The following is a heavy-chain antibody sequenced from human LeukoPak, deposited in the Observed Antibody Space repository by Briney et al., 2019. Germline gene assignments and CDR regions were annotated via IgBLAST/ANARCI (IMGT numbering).Heavy chain of an antibody. D-gene: IGHD2-15*01. CDR2: INPNSGDT. CDR1: GYTFTGYY. V-gene: IGHV1-2*06. Sequence: ASVKVSCKDSGYTFTGYYMHWVRQAPGQGLEWMGRINPNSGDTNYAQKFQGRVTMTRDTSISTAYMELSRLRSDDTAVYYCARACSGGSCYSDNWFDPWGQGTLVTVSS. J-gene: IGHJ5*02. CDR3: ARACSGGSCYSDNWFDP.